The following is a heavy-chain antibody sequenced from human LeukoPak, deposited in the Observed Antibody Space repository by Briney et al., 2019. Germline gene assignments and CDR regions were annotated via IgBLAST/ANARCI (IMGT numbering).Heavy chain of an antibody. J-gene: IGHJ4*02. V-gene: IGHV3-30-3*01. CDR3: ARDGAYDSSGYYYDAYFDY. Sequence: GRSLRLSCTASGFTFSSYAMHWVRQAPDKGLEWVAVISYDGSNKYYADSVKGRFTISRDNSKNTLYLQMNSLRAEDTAVYYCARDGAYDSSGYYYDAYFDYWGQGTLATVSS. CDR1: GFTFSSYA. CDR2: ISYDGSNK. D-gene: IGHD3-22*01.